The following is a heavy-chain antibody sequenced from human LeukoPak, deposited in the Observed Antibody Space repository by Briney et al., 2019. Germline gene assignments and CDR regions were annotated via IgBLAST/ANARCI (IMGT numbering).Heavy chain of an antibody. CDR1: GFTFSSYA. D-gene: IGHD3-22*01. CDR2: ISSDGSNK. J-gene: IGHJ4*02. V-gene: IGHV3-30-3*01. Sequence: PGRSLRLSCAASGFTFSSYAVHWVRQAPGKGLEWVAVISSDGSNKYCADSVKGRFTISRDNSKNTLSLQMTSLRAEDTAVYYCARSMIVVVITTWMGYFDYWGQGTLVTVSS. CDR3: ARSMIVVVITTWMGYFDY.